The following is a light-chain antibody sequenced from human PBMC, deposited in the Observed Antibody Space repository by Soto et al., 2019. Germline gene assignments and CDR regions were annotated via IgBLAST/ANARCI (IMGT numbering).Light chain of an antibody. CDR3: FSYTSSGTYV. CDR2: EVS. J-gene: IGLJ1*01. Sequence: QSALTQPASVSGSPGQSITISCTGTSSDVGNYKYVSWYQQHPGKAPKLMIYEVSNRPSGVSNRFSGSKSGNTASLTISGLQAEDATAYYCFSYTSSGTYVFGTGTKVTVL. CDR1: SSDVGNYKY. V-gene: IGLV2-14*01.